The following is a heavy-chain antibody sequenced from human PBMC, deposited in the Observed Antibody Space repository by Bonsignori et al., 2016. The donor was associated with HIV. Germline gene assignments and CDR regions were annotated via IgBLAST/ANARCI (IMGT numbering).Heavy chain of an antibody. D-gene: IGHD5-18*01. J-gene: IGHJ6*03. CDR2: IYDSGIT. CDR3: ARAPDGYSYGYDFYHYYMDV. V-gene: IGHV4-59*01. Sequence: GSLRLSCSVSGGSITGYYWSWIRQPPGKGPEWIGYIYDSGITNFNPSLKSRVTISVDTSKNQFSLKLSSVTAADTAVYYCARAPDGYSYGYDFYHYYMDVWGKGTTVTVSS. CDR1: GGSITGYY.